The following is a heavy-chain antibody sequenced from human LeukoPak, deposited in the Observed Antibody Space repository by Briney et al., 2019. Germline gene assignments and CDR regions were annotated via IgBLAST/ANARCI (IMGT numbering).Heavy chain of an antibody. J-gene: IGHJ4*02. V-gene: IGHV3-48*02. CDR1: GFTFSTYN. CDR3: ARGETARVDY. D-gene: IGHD3-16*01. Sequence: GGSLRLSCAASGFTFSTYNMHWVRQAPGKGLEWLSYISSGSSTIYYADSVEGRFTISRDNAKNSLYLQMNRLRDEDTAVYYCARGETARVDYWGQGILVTVSS. CDR2: ISSGSSTI.